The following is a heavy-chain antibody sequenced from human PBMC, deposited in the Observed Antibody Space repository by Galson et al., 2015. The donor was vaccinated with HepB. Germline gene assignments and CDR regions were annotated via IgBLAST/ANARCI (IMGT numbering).Heavy chain of an antibody. CDR2: ISYDGSNK. CDR3: AKDPYLYSALAGTMAGFDY. CDR1: GFTFSNYG. Sequence: SLRLSCAASGFTFSNYGMHWVRQAPGKGLEWVAVISYDGSNKYYADSVKGRFTISRDNSKNTLSLQMNSLRAEETALYYCAKDPYLYSALAGTMAGFDYWGKGTLVSVAS. J-gene: IGHJ4*02. V-gene: IGHV3-30*18. D-gene: IGHD6-19*01.